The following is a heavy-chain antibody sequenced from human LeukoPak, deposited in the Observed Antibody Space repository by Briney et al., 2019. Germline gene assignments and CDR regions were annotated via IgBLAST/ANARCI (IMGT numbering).Heavy chain of an antibody. CDR2: ISTSGSSI. CDR1: GFTFSTYE. CDR3: ASGGGYEFDY. Sequence: GGSLRLSCAASGFTFSTYEINWVRQAPGKGLEWLSHISTSGSSIHYADSVKGRFTISRDNSKNTLYLQMNSLRAEDTAVYYCASGGGYEFDYWGQGTLVTVSS. D-gene: IGHD5-12*01. J-gene: IGHJ4*02. V-gene: IGHV3-48*03.